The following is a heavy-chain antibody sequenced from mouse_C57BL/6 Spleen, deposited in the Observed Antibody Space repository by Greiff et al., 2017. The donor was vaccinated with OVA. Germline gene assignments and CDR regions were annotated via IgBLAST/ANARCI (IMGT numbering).Heavy chain of an antibody. CDR2: ISSGGDYI. CDR3: TRVHYGNYEDYYAMDY. J-gene: IGHJ4*01. D-gene: IGHD2-1*01. Sequence: EVKLVESGEGLVKPGGSLKLSCAASGFTFSSYAMSWVRQTPEKRLEWVAYISSGGDYIYYADTVKGRFTISRDNARNTLYLQMSSLKSEDTAMYYCTRVHYGNYEDYYAMDYWGQGTSVTVSS. V-gene: IGHV5-9-1*02. CDR1: GFTFSSYA.